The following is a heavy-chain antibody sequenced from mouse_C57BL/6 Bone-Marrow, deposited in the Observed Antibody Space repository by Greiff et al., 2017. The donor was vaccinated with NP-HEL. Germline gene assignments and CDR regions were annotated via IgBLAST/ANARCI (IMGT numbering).Heavy chain of an antibody. CDR2: INYDGSST. Sequence: EVKLVESEGGLVQPGSSMKLSCTASGFTFSDYYMAWVRQVPEKGLEWVANINYDGSSTSYLDSLKSRFIISRDNAKNILYLQMRRLKSEDTATYYCAREGGLRRRTYAMDYWGQGTSVTVSS. CDR3: AREGGLRRRTYAMDY. D-gene: IGHD2-4*01. J-gene: IGHJ4*01. V-gene: IGHV5-16*01. CDR1: GFTFSDYY.